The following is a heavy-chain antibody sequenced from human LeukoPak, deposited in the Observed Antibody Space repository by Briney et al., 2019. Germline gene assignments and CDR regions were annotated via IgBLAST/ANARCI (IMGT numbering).Heavy chain of an antibody. Sequence: GGSLRLSCAASGFTFSSYGMHWVRQAPGKGLEWVAVISYDGSNKYYADSVKGRFTISRDNAKNSLYLQMNSLRAEDTAVYYCTRDPDCGGDCYSIPWGQGTLVTVSS. CDR2: ISYDGSNK. V-gene: IGHV3-30*03. CDR1: GFTFSSYG. CDR3: TRDPDCGGDCYSIP. D-gene: IGHD2-21*02. J-gene: IGHJ4*02.